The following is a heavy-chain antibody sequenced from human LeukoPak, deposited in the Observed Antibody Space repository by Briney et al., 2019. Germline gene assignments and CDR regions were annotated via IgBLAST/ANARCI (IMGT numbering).Heavy chain of an antibody. CDR1: DDSISSGSYY. D-gene: IGHD3-22*01. V-gene: IGHV4-39*07. Sequence: SETLSLTCTVSDDSISSGSYYWSWIRQPPGKGLEWIGSIYHSGSTYYNPSLKSRVTISVDTSKNQFSLKLSSVTAADTAVYYCARDPLTPDYYDSSGYSGYWGQGTLVTVSS. CDR3: ARDPLTPDYYDSSGYSGY. J-gene: IGHJ4*02. CDR2: IYHSGST.